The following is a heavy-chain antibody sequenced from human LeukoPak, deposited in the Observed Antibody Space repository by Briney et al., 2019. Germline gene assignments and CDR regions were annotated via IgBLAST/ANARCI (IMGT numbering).Heavy chain of an antibody. V-gene: IGHV4-34*01. CDR1: GGSFSGYY. D-gene: IGHD6-13*01. J-gene: IGHJ4*02. Sequence: SETLSLTCAVYGGSFSGYYWSWIRQPPGKGLEWIGYIYYSGSTSYNPSLKSRVTISVDTPKNQFSLKLTSVTAADTAVYYCARVRQQLIDYWGQGTLVTASS. CDR3: ARVRQQLIDY. CDR2: IYYSGST.